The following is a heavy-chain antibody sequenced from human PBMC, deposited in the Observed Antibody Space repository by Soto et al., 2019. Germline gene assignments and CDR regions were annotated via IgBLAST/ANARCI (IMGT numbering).Heavy chain of an antibody. CDR3: AREFRTSGSRDAFDL. D-gene: IGHD1-26*01. J-gene: IGHJ3*01. CDR1: GYIFTSYA. CDR2: VNTGNGNT. Sequence: ASVKVSCKASGYIFTSYAMHWVRQAPGQRLEWMGWVNTGNGNTRYSQKIQGRVTITRDTSASTAYMELSSLRSEDTAVYYCAREFRTSGSRDAFDLWGQGTMVTVSS. V-gene: IGHV1-3*04.